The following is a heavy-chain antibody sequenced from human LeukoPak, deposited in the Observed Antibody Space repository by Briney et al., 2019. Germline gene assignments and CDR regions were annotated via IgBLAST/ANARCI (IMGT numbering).Heavy chain of an antibody. J-gene: IGHJ5*02. CDR1: GGTFSSYA. CDR3: ARDTMAAAGNVVNWFDP. V-gene: IGHV1-69*13. D-gene: IGHD6-13*01. Sequence: ASVKVSCKASGGTFSSYAISWVRQAPGQGLEWMGGIIPIFGTANYAQKFQGRVTITADESTSTAYMELSSLRSEDTAVYYCARDTMAAAGNVVNWFDPWGQGTLVTVSS. CDR2: IIPIFGTA.